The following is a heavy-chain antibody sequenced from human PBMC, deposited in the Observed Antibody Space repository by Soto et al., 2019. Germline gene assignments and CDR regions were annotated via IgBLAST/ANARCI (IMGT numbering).Heavy chain of an antibody. CDR3: ARDKALDGMDV. V-gene: IGHV3-33*01. J-gene: IGHJ6*02. CDR2: IWHDGSNQ. CDR1: GFTFSRHG. Sequence: QEQLVESGGGVVQPGRSLRLSCAVSGFTFSRHGMHWVRQAPGKGLEWVAVIWHDGSNQVYADSVKGRFTISRDNSKNTLYLQLNGLRVEDTAVYYCARDKALDGMDVWGQGIMVTVSS.